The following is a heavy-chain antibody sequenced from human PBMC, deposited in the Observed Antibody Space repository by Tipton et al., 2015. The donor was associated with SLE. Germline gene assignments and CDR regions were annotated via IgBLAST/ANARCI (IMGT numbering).Heavy chain of an antibody. J-gene: IGHJ4*02. CDR1: GGSISSYY. D-gene: IGHD2-2*01. V-gene: IGHV4-4*09. CDR2: IYTSGST. CDR3: ARGYCSSTSCFYYFDY. Sequence: TLSLTCTVSGGSISSYYWSWIRQPPGKGLEWIGYIYTSGSTNYNPSLKSRVTISVDTSKNQFSLKLSSVTAADTAVYYCARGYCSSTSCFYYFDYWGQGTLVTVSS.